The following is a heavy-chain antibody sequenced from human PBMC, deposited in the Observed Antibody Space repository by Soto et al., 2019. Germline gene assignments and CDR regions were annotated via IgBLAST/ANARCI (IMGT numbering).Heavy chain of an antibody. Sequence: EVQLVESGGGLVQPGGSLRLSCAASGFTFSSFTMHWVHQAPGKGLEYVSAISSNGGNTYYANSVKGRFTISRDNSKNTLYLQMGSLRDEDMAVYYCARERVGAIDYWGQGTPVTVSS. J-gene: IGHJ4*02. V-gene: IGHV3-64*01. CDR2: ISSNGGNT. CDR1: GFTFSSFT. CDR3: ARERVGAIDY. D-gene: IGHD1-26*01.